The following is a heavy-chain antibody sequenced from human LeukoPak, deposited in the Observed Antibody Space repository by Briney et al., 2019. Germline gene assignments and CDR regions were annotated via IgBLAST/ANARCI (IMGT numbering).Heavy chain of an antibody. Sequence: PGGSLRLSCTASGFTLSSYEMSWVRQAPGKGLEWIGFIRRKANDGSTEYAASVKGRFTISRDDSKAIAYLQMNGLQTEDTALYYCTRADGDYDHRFFDYWGQGTQVIVSS. CDR2: IRRKANDGST. CDR3: TRADGDYDHRFFDY. D-gene: IGHD4-17*01. CDR1: GFTLSSYE. V-gene: IGHV3-49*04. J-gene: IGHJ4*02.